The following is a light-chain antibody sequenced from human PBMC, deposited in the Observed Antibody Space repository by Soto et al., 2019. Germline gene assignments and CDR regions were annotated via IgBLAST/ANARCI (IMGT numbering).Light chain of an antibody. CDR1: QSVSSY. J-gene: IGKJ2*01. Sequence: EIVMTQSPATLSVSPGERATLSCRASQSVSSYLAWYQQKPGQAPRLLIYGASTRATGIPARFSGSGSGTEFTLTISGLQSEDFAVYYCQQYNNWRTFGQGTKLEIK. V-gene: IGKV3-15*01. CDR3: QQYNNWRT. CDR2: GAS.